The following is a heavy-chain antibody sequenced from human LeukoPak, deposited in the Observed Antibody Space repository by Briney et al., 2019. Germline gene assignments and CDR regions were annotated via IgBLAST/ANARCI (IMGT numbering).Heavy chain of an antibody. CDR1: GFTFDDYA. J-gene: IGHJ3*02. CDR2: ISWNSGSI. CDR3: ARREYYYGSGSGWYAFDI. V-gene: IGHV3-9*01. D-gene: IGHD3-10*01. Sequence: GGSLRLSCAASGFTFDDYAMHWVRQAPGKGLEWVSGISWNSGSIGYADSVKGRFTISRDNAKNSLYLQMNSLRAEDTAVYYCARREYYYGSGSGWYAFDIWGQGTMVTVSS.